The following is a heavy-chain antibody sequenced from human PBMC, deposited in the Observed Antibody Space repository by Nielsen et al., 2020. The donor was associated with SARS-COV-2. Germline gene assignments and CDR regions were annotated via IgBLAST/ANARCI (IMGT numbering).Heavy chain of an antibody. CDR2: IYSGGST. D-gene: IGHD3-3*01. V-gene: IGHV3-53*01. CDR3: ARQGVAPAYYYYGMDV. Sequence: VRQAPGKGLEWVSVIYSGGSTYYADSVKGRFTISRDNSKNTLYLQMNSLRAEDTAVYYCARQGVAPAYYYYGMDVWGQGTTVTVSS. J-gene: IGHJ6*02.